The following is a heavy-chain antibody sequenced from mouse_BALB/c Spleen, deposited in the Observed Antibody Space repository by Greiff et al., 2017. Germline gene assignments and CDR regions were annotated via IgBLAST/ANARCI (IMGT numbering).Heavy chain of an antibody. D-gene: IGHD2-4*01. Sequence: QVQLQQSGAELVRPGASVKLSCKASGYTFTSYWINWVKQRPGQGLEWIGNIYPSDSYTNYNQKFKDKATLTVDKSSSTDYMQLSSPTSEDSAVYYCTRGDDYDVAMDYWGQGTSVTVSS. V-gene: IGHV1-69*02. CDR2: IYPSDSYT. J-gene: IGHJ4*01. CDR1: GYTFTSYW. CDR3: TRGDDYDVAMDY.